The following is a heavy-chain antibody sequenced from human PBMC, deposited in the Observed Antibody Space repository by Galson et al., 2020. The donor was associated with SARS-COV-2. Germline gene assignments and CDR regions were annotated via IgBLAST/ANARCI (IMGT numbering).Heavy chain of an antibody. V-gene: IGHV3-43D*03. J-gene: IGHJ5*02. CDR1: GFTFDDYA. CDR3: AKVYDRYDVQGPFDD. Sequence: GGSLRLSCAASGFTFDDYAMHWVRQPPGKGLEWVSFISWDGGSTYYADSVKGRFTISRDNSINSLHLQMNSLRAEDTALYYCAKVYDRYDVQGPFDDWGQGTLVTVSS. D-gene: IGHD3-3*01. CDR2: ISWDGGST.